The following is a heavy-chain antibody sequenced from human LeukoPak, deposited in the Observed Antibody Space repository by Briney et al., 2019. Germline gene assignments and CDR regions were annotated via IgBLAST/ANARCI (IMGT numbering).Heavy chain of an antibody. CDR1: GFTVSSNY. Sequence: HPGGSLRLSCAASGFTVSSNYMSWVRQAPGKGLEWVSVIYSGDSTYYADSVKGRFTISRDSSKNTLFLQMNSLRAEDTAVYYCARLRSGAFDIWGQGTMVTVSS. J-gene: IGHJ3*02. CDR3: ARLRSGAFDI. V-gene: IGHV3-66*04. CDR2: IYSGDST.